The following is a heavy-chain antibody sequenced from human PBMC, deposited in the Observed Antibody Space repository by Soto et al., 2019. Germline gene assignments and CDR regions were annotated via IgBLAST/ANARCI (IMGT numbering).Heavy chain of an antibody. V-gene: IGHV1-69*13. CDR2: IIPIFGTA. CDR1: GGTFSSHA. J-gene: IGHJ6*02. Sequence: SVQVSCKASGGTFSSHAISWVRQAPGQGLEWMGGIIPIFGTANYAQKFQGRVTITADESTSTAYMELSSLRSEDTAVYYCARNAPSYELAFMTTVPTLSYYYYGMDVWGQGTTVTVSS. CDR3: ARNAPSYELAFMTTVPTLSYYYYGMDV. D-gene: IGHD4-17*01.